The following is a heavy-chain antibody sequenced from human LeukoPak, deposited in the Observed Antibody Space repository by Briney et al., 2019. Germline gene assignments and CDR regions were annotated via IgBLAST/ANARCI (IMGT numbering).Heavy chain of an antibody. CDR1: GITFSSYG. D-gene: IGHD3-22*01. V-gene: IGHV3-23*01. Sequence: GGTLRLSCAASGITFSSYGMSWVRQAPGKGLEWVSSISSTGGTTYYADSVKGRFTISRDNSKNTLYLQMNSLRAEDTAVYYCATWSQYYYDSSGYFDYWGQGTLVTVSS. CDR2: ISSTGGTT. J-gene: IGHJ4*02. CDR3: ATWSQYYYDSSGYFDY.